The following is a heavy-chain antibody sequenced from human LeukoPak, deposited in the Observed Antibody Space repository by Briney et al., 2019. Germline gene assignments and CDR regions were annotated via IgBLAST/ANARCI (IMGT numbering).Heavy chain of an antibody. Sequence: GGSLRLSCAASGFTFSNYAMTWIRQAPGMGLEWVSSVSDSDNTPYYAAAVKGRFAISRDNSNNTLYLQMNSLRVEDTAVYFCVTGAFNFDYWGQGTLVTVSS. D-gene: IGHD1-14*01. J-gene: IGHJ4*02. V-gene: IGHV3-23*01. CDR2: VSDSDNTP. CDR1: GFTFSNYA. CDR3: VTGAFNFDY.